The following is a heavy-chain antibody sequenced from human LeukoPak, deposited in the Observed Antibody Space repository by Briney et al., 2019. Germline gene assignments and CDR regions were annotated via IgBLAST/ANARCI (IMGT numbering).Heavy chain of an antibody. CDR3: ARGWKLWTLDY. CDR1: GFPFSSYS. CDR2: ISYDGSNK. J-gene: IGHJ4*02. V-gene: IGHV3-30-3*01. Sequence: PGGSLRLSCAASGFPFSSYSMTWVRQAPGKGLEWVAVISYDGSNKYYADSVKGRFTISRDNSKNTLYLQMNSLRAEDTAVYYCARGWKLWTLDYWGQGTLVTVSS. D-gene: IGHD5-18*01.